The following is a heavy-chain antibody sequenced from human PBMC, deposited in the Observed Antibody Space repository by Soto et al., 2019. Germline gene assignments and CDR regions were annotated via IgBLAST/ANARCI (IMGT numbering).Heavy chain of an antibody. D-gene: IGHD3-10*02. Sequence: QLQLQESGPGLVKPSETLSLTCTVSGGSISSSSYYWGWIRQPPGKGLECSGSIYYSGSTYYNPSLKGRVTISVDTSKNQFSLKLSFVTAADTAVYYGARRRGRCSWRDYWGQGTLVTGSS. J-gene: IGHJ4*02. V-gene: IGHV4-39*01. CDR2: IYYSGST. CDR3: ARRRGRCSWRDY. CDR1: GGSISSSSYY.